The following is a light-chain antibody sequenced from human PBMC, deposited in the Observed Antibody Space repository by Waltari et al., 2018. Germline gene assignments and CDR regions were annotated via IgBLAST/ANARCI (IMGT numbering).Light chain of an antibody. CDR2: DAS. CDR3: QMYVRLPVT. J-gene: IGKJ1*01. CDR1: QSVGRA. V-gene: IGKV3-20*01. Sequence: EILLTQSPGTLALSPGERATLSCRASQSVGRALAWYQQKPGQAPTLLIYDASSRATGIPYRFSGSGSGTDFSLTISRVEPEDFAVYYCQMYVRLPVTFGQGTKVEVK.